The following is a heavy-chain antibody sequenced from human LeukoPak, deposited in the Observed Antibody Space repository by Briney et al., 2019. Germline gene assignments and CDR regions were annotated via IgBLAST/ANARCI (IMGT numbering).Heavy chain of an antibody. CDR3: TSRNGSGDY. CDR2: INSDGSGA. CDR1: GFSFSTYW. V-gene: IGHV3-74*01. J-gene: IGHJ4*02. Sequence: GGSLRLSCAASGFSFSTYWIHWGRQAPGEGLVWVSRINSDGSGATHADSVKGRFTISRDNAKNTVYLQMNSLRVEDTAVYFCTSRNGSGDYWGQGTPVTVSS. D-gene: IGHD3-10*01.